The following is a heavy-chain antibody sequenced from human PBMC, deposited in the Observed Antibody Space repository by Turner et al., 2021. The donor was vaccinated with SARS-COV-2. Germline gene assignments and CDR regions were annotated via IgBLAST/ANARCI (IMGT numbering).Heavy chain of an antibody. V-gene: IGHV3-21*01. J-gene: IGHJ3*02. Sequence: EVQLVESGGGLVKPGGSLRLSCAASGFTFSSYGMNWVRQAPGKGLEWVSSISSRISYIYYADSVKGRFTISRDNAKNSLFLQMNSLRAEDTAVYYCARDFDDFWSGYYGRAFDIWGQGTMVTVSS. CDR1: GFTFSSYG. CDR3: ARDFDDFWSGYYGRAFDI. CDR2: ISSRISYI. D-gene: IGHD3-3*01.